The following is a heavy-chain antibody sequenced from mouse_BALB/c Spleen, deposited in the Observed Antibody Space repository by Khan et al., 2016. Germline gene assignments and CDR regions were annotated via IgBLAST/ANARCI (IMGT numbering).Heavy chain of an antibody. Sequence: EVQLEEPGGGLVQPGGSMTLSCVASGFTFSEAWMDWVRPSPEKGLEWVAEIKTKANNHATYYAESVQGRLPISSDDSKSNVYMQMNSLRADDTGMYYCIRNYVAYWGQGTLVTVSA. CDR3: IRNYVAY. CDR1: GFTFSEAW. D-gene: IGHD1-1*01. V-gene: IGHV6-6*01. CDR2: IKTKANNHAT. J-gene: IGHJ3*01.